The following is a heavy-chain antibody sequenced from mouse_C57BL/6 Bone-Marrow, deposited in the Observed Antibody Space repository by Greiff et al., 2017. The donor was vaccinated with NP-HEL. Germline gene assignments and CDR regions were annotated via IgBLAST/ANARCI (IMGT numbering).Heavy chain of an antibody. J-gene: IGHJ3*01. V-gene: IGHV1-64*01. D-gene: IGHD1-1*01. Sequence: QVQLQQPGAELVKPGASVKLSCKASGYTFTSYWMHWVKQRPGQGLEWIGMIHPNSGSTNYNEKFKSKATLTVDKSSSTAYMQLSSLTSEDSAVSYSARSASGSSYSWFAYWGQETLVTVSA. CDR3: ARSASGSSYSWFAY. CDR1: GYTFTSYW. CDR2: IHPNSGST.